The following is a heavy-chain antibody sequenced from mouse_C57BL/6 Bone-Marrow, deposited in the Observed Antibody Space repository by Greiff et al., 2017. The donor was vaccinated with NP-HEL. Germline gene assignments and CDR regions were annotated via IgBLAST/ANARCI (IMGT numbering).Heavy chain of an antibody. CDR1: GYSITSGYY. Sequence: EVQVVESGPGLVKPSQSLSLTCSVTGYSITSGYYWNWIRQFPGNKLEWMGYISYDGSNNYNPSLKNRISITRDTSKNQFFLKLNSVTTEDTATYYCAREGAQATGYWGQGTTLTVSS. D-gene: IGHD3-2*02. V-gene: IGHV3-6*01. CDR3: AREGAQATGY. J-gene: IGHJ2*01. CDR2: ISYDGSN.